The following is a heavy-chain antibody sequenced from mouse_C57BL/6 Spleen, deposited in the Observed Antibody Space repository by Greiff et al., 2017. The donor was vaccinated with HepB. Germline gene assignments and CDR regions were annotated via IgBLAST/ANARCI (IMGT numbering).Heavy chain of an antibody. V-gene: IGHV1-82*01. D-gene: IGHD2-5*01. CDR1: GYAFSSSW. J-gene: IGHJ2*01. CDR2: IYPGDGDT. CDR3: AREGLYYSNYGGYFDY. Sequence: QVHVKQSGPELVKPGASVKISCKASGYAFSSSWMNWVKQRPGKGLEWIGRIYPGDGDTNYNGKFKGKATLTADKSSSTAYMQLSSLTSEDSAVYFCAREGLYYSNYGGYFDYWGQGTTLTVSS.